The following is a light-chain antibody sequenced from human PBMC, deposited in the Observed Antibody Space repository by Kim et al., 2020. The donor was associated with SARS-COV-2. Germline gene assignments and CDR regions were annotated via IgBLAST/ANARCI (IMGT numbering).Light chain of an antibody. CDR2: AAS. CDR1: QTISIW. V-gene: IGKV1-12*01. Sequence: DIQMTQSPSSVSASVGDRVTITCRASQTISIWLAWYQQKPGKAPKLLIYAASNLHSGVPSRFSGSGSGTDFTLTISSLQPEDSATYYCQQANGFPLTFGGGTKVDIK. CDR3: QQANGFPLT. J-gene: IGKJ4*01.